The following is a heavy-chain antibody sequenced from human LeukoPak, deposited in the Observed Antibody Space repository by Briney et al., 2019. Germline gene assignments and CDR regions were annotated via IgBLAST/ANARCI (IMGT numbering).Heavy chain of an antibody. CDR3: ARRAGAYSHPYDY. J-gene: IGHJ4*02. CDR1: GFTFSYYA. D-gene: IGHD4/OR15-4a*01. Sequence: GGSLRLSCAASGFTFSYYAMHWVRQAPGKGLEWVAVISNDGSNKYYADSVKGRFTISRDNSKNTLYLQMNSLRAEDTAVYYCARRAGAYSHPYDYWGQGTLVTVSS. CDR2: ISNDGSNK. V-gene: IGHV3-30*14.